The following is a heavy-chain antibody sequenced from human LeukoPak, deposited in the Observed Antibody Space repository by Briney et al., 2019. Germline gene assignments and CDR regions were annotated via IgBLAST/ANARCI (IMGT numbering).Heavy chain of an antibody. CDR1: GITLSNYG. J-gene: IGHJ4*02. CDR3: AKRGVVIRVILVGFHKEAYYFDS. CDR2: ISDSGGRT. D-gene: IGHD3-22*01. V-gene: IGHV3-23*01. Sequence: GGSLRFSCAVSGITLSNYGMSWVRQAPGKGLGWVAGISDSGGRTNYTDSVKGRFTISRDNPKNTLHLQMNSLRAEDTAVYFCAKRGVVIRVILVGFHKEAYYFDSWGQGALVTVSS.